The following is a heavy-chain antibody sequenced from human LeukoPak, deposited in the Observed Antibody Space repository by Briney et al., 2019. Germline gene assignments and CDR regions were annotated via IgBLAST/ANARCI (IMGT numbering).Heavy chain of an antibody. CDR1: GFTFDDYA. Sequence: HAGGSLRLSCAASGFTFDDYAMHWVRQAPGKGLEWVSGISWNSGSIGYADSVKGRFTISRDNAKNSLYLQMNSLRAEDTALYYCAKEGDFWSGNYMDVWGKGTTVTVSS. CDR2: ISWNSGSI. D-gene: IGHD3-3*01. CDR3: AKEGDFWSGNYMDV. J-gene: IGHJ6*03. V-gene: IGHV3-9*01.